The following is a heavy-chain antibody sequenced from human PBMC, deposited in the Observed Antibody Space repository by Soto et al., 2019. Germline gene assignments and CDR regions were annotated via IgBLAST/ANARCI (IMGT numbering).Heavy chain of an antibody. CDR1: RFSFNKYA. J-gene: IGHJ5*02. D-gene: IGHD2-21*02. CDR2: ITGSGSSI. CDR3: AKDDVSGDGLWLVSA. Sequence: LSLSFVAPRFSFNKYAMLLVRQAPSKGQEWASGITGSGSSIKYTASVKGRFTISRDNSKNTVYLQMDYRRAEDTAMYYCAKDDVSGDGLWLVSAWGQGTPVTVSS. V-gene: IGHV3-23*01.